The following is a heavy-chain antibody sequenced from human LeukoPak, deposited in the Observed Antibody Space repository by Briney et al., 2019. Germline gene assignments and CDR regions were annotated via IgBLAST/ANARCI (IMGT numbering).Heavy chain of an antibody. Sequence: GGSLKLSCAASGFTVSSNYMSWVRQAPGKGLEWVSVIYSGGSTYYADSVKGRFTISRDNSKNTLYLQMNSLRAEDTAVYYCAREIVGATGYYYYGMDVWGQGTTVTVSS. CDR2: IYSGGST. CDR1: GFTVSSNY. V-gene: IGHV3-66*01. CDR3: AREIVGATGYYYYGMDV. J-gene: IGHJ6*02. D-gene: IGHD1-26*01.